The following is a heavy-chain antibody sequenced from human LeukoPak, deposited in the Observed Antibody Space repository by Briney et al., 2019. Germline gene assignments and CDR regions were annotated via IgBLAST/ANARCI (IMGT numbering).Heavy chain of an antibody. D-gene: IGHD6-13*01. CDR3: AKARRPIAAAGYTFQH. Sequence: GGSLRLSCAASGFTITNYAMSWVRQAPGKGLEWVSAISGSGGSAYYADSVKGRFTISRDNSKNTLYLQMNSLRAEDTAVYYCAKARRPIAAAGYTFQHWGQGTLVTVSS. J-gene: IGHJ1*01. V-gene: IGHV3-23*01. CDR1: GFTITNYA. CDR2: ISGSGGSA.